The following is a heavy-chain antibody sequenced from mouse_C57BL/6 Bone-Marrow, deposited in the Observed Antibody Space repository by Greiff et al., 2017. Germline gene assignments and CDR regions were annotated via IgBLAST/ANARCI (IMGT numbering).Heavy chain of an antibody. V-gene: IGHV14-2*01. CDR3: AFDGYPFAY. J-gene: IGHJ3*01. D-gene: IGHD2-3*01. CDR1: GFNIKDYY. Sequence: EVQLQQSGAELVKPGASVKLSCTASGFNIKDYYMHWVKQRSEQGLEWIGRIDPEDGETKCAPKFQGKATITADTSSNTAYLQLSSLTSEDTAVYYCAFDGYPFAYWGQGTLVTVSA. CDR2: IDPEDGET.